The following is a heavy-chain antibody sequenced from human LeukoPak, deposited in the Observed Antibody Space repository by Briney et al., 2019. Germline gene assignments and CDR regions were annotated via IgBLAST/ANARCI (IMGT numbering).Heavy chain of an antibody. CDR2: IYTSGST. D-gene: IGHD5-18*01. CDR1: GGSISSYY. V-gene: IGHV4-4*07. CDR3: ARRYSYGTYYYYYYMDV. Sequence: PSETLSLTCTVSGGSISSYYWSWIRQPAGKGLEWIGRIYTSGSTNYNPSLKSRVTISVDTSKNQFSLKLSSVTAADTAVYYCARRYSYGTYYYYYYMDVWGKGTTVTVSS. J-gene: IGHJ6*03.